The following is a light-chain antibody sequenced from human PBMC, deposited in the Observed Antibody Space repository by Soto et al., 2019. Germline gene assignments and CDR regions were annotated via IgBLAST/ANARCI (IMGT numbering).Light chain of an antibody. CDR3: QHYGSSIYT. V-gene: IGKV3-20*01. J-gene: IGKJ2*01. CDR1: QSVDSSY. Sequence: ENVLTQSPGTLSLSPGERATLSCRASQSVDSSYLAWYQQKPGQAPRLLIYGTSSRATGIPDRFSGSGSGTDFTLATNRLDPEPFAVYYCQHYGSSIYTFAQATKLAIK. CDR2: GTS.